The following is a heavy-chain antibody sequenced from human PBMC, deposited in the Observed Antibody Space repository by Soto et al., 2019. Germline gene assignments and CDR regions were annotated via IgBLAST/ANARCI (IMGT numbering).Heavy chain of an antibody. J-gene: IGHJ3*01. V-gene: IGHV3-48*03. D-gene: IGHD3-16*02. CDR1: GFTFIPYE. CDR3: VRDSTPPHEISFGGVIVLDAFDL. Sequence: EGQLVQSGGGLVQPGGSLRLSCTASGFTFIPYEMNWVRQAPGKGLEWVSYISDCGSNIQYAESVEGRFTISRDNAKRSLYLQLNSLRAEDTAVYYCVRDSTPPHEISFGGVIVLDAFDLWGQGTMVTVSS. CDR2: ISDCGSNI.